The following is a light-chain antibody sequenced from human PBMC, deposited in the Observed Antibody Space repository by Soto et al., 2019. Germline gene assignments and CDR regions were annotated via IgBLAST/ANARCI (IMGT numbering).Light chain of an antibody. CDR1: QSVSSY. Sequence: EIVLTQSPATLSLSPGEIATLSCRASQSVSSYLAWYQQKPGQAPRLLIYDASNRATCIPARFSGSGSGTDLTRTNSHLEPEDCAVYYCQQRSNWTRTLGGGTKVEIK. J-gene: IGKJ4*02. CDR2: DAS. V-gene: IGKV3-11*01. CDR3: QQRSNWTRT.